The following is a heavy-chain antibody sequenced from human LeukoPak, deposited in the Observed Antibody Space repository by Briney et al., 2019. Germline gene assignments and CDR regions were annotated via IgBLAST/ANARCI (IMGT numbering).Heavy chain of an antibody. D-gene: IGHD4-11*01. CDR1: GYTFAAYF. Sequence: ASLKVSCKASGYTFAAYFIHWVRQSPEQGLEWMGWINPNSGGIKYAQKFQGRVTMTRDTSISTAYMELSRLRSDDTAVYYCARDSYSDYVGDWFDPWGHGTLVTVSS. CDR3: ARDSYSDYVGDWFDP. J-gene: IGHJ5*02. CDR2: INPNSGGI. V-gene: IGHV1-2*02.